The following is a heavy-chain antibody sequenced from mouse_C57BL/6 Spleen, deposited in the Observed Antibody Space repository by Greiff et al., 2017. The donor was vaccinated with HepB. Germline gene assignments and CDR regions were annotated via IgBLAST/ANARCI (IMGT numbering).Heavy chain of an antibody. D-gene: IGHD2-3*01. V-gene: IGHV5-9*01. CDR2: ISGGGGNT. J-gene: IGHJ2*01. CDR3: ARDGYYPYYFDY. CDR1: GFTFSSYT. Sequence: EVKLVESGGGLVKPGGSLKLSCAASGFTFSSYTMSWVRQTPVKRLEWVATISGGGGNTYYPDSVKGRCTISRDNAKNTLYLQISSLRSEDTALYYCARDGYYPYYFDYWGQGTTLTVSS.